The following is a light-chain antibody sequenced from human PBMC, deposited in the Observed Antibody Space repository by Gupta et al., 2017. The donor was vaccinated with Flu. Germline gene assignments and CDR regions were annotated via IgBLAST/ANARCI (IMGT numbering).Light chain of an antibody. CDR3: QSYDHSNPWV. Sequence: NFMLTQPHSVSASPGKTVTISCTRSSGSIASNYVQWYQQRPGSAPTTVIYEDTQRPSGVPDRFSGSIDRSSNSASLTISGLKTEDEADYYCQSYDHSNPWVFGGGTKLTFL. V-gene: IGLV6-57*03. CDR2: EDT. CDR1: SGSIASNY. J-gene: IGLJ3*02.